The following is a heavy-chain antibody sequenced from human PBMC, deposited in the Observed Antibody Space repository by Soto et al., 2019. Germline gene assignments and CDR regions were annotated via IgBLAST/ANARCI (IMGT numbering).Heavy chain of an antibody. V-gene: IGHV1-69*12. D-gene: IGHD3-16*01. CDR1: GGTFSSYA. CDR2: IIPIFGTA. Sequence: QVQLVQSGAEVKKPGSSVKVSCKASGGTFSSYALSWVRQAPGQGLEWMGGIIPIFGTANYAQKFQGRVTLTADGSTSTAYMELSSLRSEDTAGYYCARVYGGGSYYYYGMDVWGQGTTVTVSS. J-gene: IGHJ6*02. CDR3: ARVYGGGSYYYYGMDV.